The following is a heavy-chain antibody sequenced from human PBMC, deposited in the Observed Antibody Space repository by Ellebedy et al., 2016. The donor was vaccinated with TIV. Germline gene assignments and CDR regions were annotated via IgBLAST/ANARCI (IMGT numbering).Heavy chain of an antibody. CDR3: ARYCNSTTCSNWFDP. CDR1: GYTFTSYG. D-gene: IGHD2-2*01. J-gene: IGHJ5*02. Sequence: AASVKVSCKTSGYTFTSYGISWVRHAPGQGFEWMGWISAYNGNTNYAQMLQGRVTMTTDTFTSTAYMELRSLRSDDTAVYYCARYCNSTTCSNWFDPWGQGTLVTVSS. CDR2: ISAYNGNT. V-gene: IGHV1-18*04.